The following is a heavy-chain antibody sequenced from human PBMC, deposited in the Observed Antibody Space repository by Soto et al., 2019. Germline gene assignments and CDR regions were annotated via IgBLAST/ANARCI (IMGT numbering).Heavy chain of an antibody. CDR3: ARFDYDVSGFGYFQH. CDR2: ISYSGST. J-gene: IGHJ1*01. D-gene: IGHD3-22*01. Sequence: QVQLQESGPGLVKPSETLSLTCTVSGGSISGYYWSWIRQLPGKGLEWIGYISYSGSTNYNPSLMSRVTLSVDTPQNQFSLKLSSVTAADTAVYYCARFDYDVSGFGYFQHWGQGTLVTVSS. CDR1: GGSISGYY. V-gene: IGHV4-59*01.